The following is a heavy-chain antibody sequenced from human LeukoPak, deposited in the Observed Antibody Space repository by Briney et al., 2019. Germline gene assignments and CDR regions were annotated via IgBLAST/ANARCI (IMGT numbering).Heavy chain of an antibody. J-gene: IGHJ3*02. V-gene: IGHV3-21*01. Sequence: GGSLRLSRAASGFTFSDYSMNWVRQAPGKGLEWVSAISSSSSYTYYADSVKGRFTISRDNANNSLHLQMNSLRAEDTAVYYCASLHCSSTSCYIRDAFEIWGQGTVVTVSA. CDR3: ASLHCSSTSCYIRDAFEI. CDR1: GFTFSDYS. CDR2: ISSSSSYT. D-gene: IGHD2-2*02.